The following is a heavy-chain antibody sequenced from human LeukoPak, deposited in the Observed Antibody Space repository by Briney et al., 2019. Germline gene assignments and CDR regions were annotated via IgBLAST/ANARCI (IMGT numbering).Heavy chain of an antibody. V-gene: IGHV3-23*01. J-gene: IGHJ1*01. CDR3: ALEEYDSSAEYFQN. CDR2: TSGSGGST. Sequence: PGGSLRLSCAASGFTFSSYAMSWVRQAPGKGLEWVSATSGSGGSTYYADSVKGRFTISRDNSKNTLYLQMNGLRAEDTAVYYCALEEYDSSAEYFQNWGQGTLVTVSS. CDR1: GFTFSSYA. D-gene: IGHD3-22*01.